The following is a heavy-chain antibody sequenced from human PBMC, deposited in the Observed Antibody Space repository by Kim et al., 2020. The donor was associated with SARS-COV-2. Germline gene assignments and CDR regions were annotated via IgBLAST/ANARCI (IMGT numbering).Heavy chain of an antibody. CDR1: GGSISSYY. V-gene: IGHV4-59*01. CDR3: ARTYYDFWSGYYTGLGGWFDP. J-gene: IGHJ5*02. D-gene: IGHD3-3*01. CDR2: IYYSGST. Sequence: SETLSLTCTVSGGSISSYYWSWIRQPPGKGLEWIGYIYYSGSTNYNPSLKSRVTISVDTSKNQFSLKLSSVTAADTAVYYCARTYYDFWSGYYTGLGGWFDPWGQGTLVTVSS.